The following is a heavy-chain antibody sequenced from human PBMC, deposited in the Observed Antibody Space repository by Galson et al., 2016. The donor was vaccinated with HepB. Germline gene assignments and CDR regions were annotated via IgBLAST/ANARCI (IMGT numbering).Heavy chain of an antibody. V-gene: IGHV5-10-1*01. CDR2: IDPSDSYI. CDR1: GYSFSSYW. J-gene: IGHJ3*02. CDR3: ARRYCSGNRCYLAFDI. D-gene: IGHD2-15*01. Sequence: QSGAEVKKPGESLRISCKGSGYSFSSYWIPWVRQMPGKGLEWMGRIDPSDSYINYSPSFQGHVTISADKSISTAYLQWSSLKASDTAMYYCARRYCSGNRCYLAFDIWGQGTMVTVSS.